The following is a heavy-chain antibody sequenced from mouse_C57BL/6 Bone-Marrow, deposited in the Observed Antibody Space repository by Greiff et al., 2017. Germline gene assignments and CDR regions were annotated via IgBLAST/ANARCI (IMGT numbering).Heavy chain of an antibody. D-gene: IGHD2-13*01. CDR2: IDPSDSYT. Sequence: QVQLQQPGAELVMPGASVKLSCKASGYTFTSYWMHWVKQRPGQGLEWIGEIDPSDSYTNYNQKFKGKSTLTADKSSSTAYMQLSSLTSEDSAVYDCANDLFAYWGQGTLVTVAA. CDR1: GYTFTSYW. V-gene: IGHV1-69*01. J-gene: IGHJ3*01. CDR3: ANDLFAY.